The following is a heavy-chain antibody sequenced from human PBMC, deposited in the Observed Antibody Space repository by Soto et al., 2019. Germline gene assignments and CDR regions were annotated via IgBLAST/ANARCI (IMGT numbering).Heavy chain of an antibody. CDR1: GYSFTTYG. V-gene: IGHV1-18*03. CDR2: ISAYNGNT. CDR3: AREGPAPYYYYGMDV. J-gene: IGHJ6*04. Sequence: QVQLVQSGGEVKKPGASVKVSCKTSGYSFTTYGISWVRQAPGQGLEWMGWISAYNGNTNYAQKLQDRVTMTTDTSTSTAYMELRSLRSDDMAVYYCAREGPAPYYYYGMDVWGKGSTVTVSS.